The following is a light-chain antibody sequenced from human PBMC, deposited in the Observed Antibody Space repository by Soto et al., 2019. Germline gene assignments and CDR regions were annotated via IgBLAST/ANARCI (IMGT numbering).Light chain of an antibody. CDR3: QQNFNFPRT. CDR1: QTIDTY. CDR2: AAT. J-gene: IGKJ1*01. V-gene: IGKV1-39*01. Sequence: DIQLTQSPSSLSASVGDRFTITCRASQTIDTYVNWYQHKPGTAPKVLIYAATYLQNGVPSRFSGTGSGADFTLTISSLQPEDFATYYCQQNFNFPRTFDQGTKVDIK.